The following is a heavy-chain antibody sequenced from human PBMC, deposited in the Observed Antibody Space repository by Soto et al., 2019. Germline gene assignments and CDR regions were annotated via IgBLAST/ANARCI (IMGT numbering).Heavy chain of an antibody. CDR1: RFTFNIDA. V-gene: IGHV3-23*01. CDR2: MSGSGASI. D-gene: IGHD1-1*01. CDR3: ARDNWNGAYYGLDV. Sequence: EVQLLESGGGLVQSGESVTLSCVASRFTFNIDAMTWVRQAPGKGLEWVSSMSGSGASIYYADSVKGRFTISRDKSKKTLYLQMNSLRAEDTAVYWCARDNWNGAYYGLDVWGQGTTVTVS. J-gene: IGHJ6*02.